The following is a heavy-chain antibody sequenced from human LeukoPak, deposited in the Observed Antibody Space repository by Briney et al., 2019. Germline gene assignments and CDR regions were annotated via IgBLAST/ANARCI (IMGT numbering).Heavy chain of an antibody. J-gene: IGHJ4*02. D-gene: IGHD2-21*02. CDR1: GGSFSGYY. CDR3: ARGSAVTDPHFDY. Sequence: SGTLSLTCAVYGGSFSGYYWSWIRQPPGKGLEWIGEINHSGSTNYNPSLKSRVTISVDTSKNQFSLKLSSVTAADTAVYYCARGSAVTDPHFDYWGQGTLVTVSS. CDR2: INHSGST. V-gene: IGHV4-34*01.